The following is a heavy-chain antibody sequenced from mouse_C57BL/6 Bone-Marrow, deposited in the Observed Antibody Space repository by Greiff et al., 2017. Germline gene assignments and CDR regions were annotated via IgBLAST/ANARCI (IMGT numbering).Heavy chain of an antibody. D-gene: IGHD2-1*01. J-gene: IGHJ4*01. CDR3: ARSDDGNYLYYYAMDY. V-gene: IGHV1-52*01. CDR1: GYTFTSYW. Sequence: QVQLQQPGAELVRPGSSVKLSCKASGYTFTSYWMHWVKQRPIQGLEWIGNIDPSDSETHYNQKFKDKATLTVDKSSSTAYMQLSSLTSEDSAVYYCARSDDGNYLYYYAMDYWGQGTSVTVSS. CDR2: IDPSDSET.